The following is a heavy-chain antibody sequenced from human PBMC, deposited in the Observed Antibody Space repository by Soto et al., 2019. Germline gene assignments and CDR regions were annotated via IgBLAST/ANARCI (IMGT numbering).Heavy chain of an antibody. V-gene: IGHV4-59*12. CDR2: IYYSGST. Sequence: SETLSLTCTVSGGSISSYYWSWIRQPPGKGLEWIGYIYYSGSTNCNPSLKSRGTISVDTAKNQFSLKLSSVTAADTAVYYCARDSLDGWDFVYWGQGTLVPVSS. CDR1: GGSISSYY. CDR3: ARDSLDGWDFVY. J-gene: IGHJ4*02. D-gene: IGHD1-26*01.